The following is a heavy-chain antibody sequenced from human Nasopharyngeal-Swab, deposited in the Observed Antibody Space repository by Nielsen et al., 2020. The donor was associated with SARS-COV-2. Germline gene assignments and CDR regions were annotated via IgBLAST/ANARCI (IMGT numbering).Heavy chain of an antibody. CDR3: ARDAGYQLLSVGAFDI. CDR1: GYTFTSYY. CDR2: INPSGGST. J-gene: IGHJ3*02. V-gene: IGHV1-46*01. D-gene: IGHD2-2*01. Sequence: ASVKVSCKASGYTFTSYYIHWVRQAPGQGLEWMGIINPSGGSTSYAQKFQGRVTMTRDTSTSTVYMELSSLRSEDTAVYYCARDAGYQLLSVGAFDIWGQGTMVTVSS.